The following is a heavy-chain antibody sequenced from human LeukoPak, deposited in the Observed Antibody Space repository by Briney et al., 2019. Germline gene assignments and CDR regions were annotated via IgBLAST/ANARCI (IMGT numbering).Heavy chain of an antibody. J-gene: IGHJ2*01. CDR2: ISSSSSTI. Sequence: GGSLRLSCAASRFTFSSYSMNWVRQAPGKGLEWVSYISSSSSTIYYADSVKGRFTISRDNAKNSLYLQMNSLRAEDTAVYYCARDYYYGSGGSYWYFDLWGRGTLVTVSS. CDR3: ARDYYYGSGGSYWYFDL. D-gene: IGHD3-10*01. V-gene: IGHV3-48*01. CDR1: RFTFSSYS.